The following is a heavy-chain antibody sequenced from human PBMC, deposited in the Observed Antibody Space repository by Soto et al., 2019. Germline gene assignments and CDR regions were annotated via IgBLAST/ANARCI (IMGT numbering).Heavy chain of an antibody. Sequence: GKGLEWMGIIYPGDSDIRYSPSFQGQVTISADKSISTAYLQWSGLKASDTAMYYCAGGGVRGVITRTRDYYGMDVWGQGTTVTVSS. V-gene: IGHV5-51*01. CDR2: IYPGDSDI. D-gene: IGHD3-10*01. J-gene: IGHJ6*02. CDR3: AGGGVRGVITRTRDYYGMDV.